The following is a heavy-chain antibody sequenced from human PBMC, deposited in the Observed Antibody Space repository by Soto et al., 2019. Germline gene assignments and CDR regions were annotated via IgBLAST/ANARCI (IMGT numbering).Heavy chain of an antibody. CDR1: GGSISSYY. CDR3: ARDYYYDSSGFVY. D-gene: IGHD3-22*01. V-gene: IGHV4-59*01. Sequence: SETLSLTCTVSGGSISSYYWSWIRQPPGKGLEWIGYIYYSGSTNYNPSLKSRVTISVDTSKNQFSLKLSSVTAADTAVYYCARDYYYDSSGFVYWGQGKLVTDS. J-gene: IGHJ4*02. CDR2: IYYSGST.